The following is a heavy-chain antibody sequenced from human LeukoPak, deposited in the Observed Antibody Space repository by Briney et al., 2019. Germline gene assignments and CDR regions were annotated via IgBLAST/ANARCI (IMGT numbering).Heavy chain of an antibody. V-gene: IGHV3-20*04. J-gene: IGHJ4*02. CDR1: GFTFDDYG. CDR2: IKWNGGST. D-gene: IGHD3-22*01. CDR3: AGYYYDSNTPRPDY. Sequence: GGSLRLSCAASGFTFDDYGMSWVRQAPGKGLEWVSSIKWNGGSTGYADSVKGRFTISRDNAKNSLYLQMNSLRAEDTAVYYCAGYYYDSNTPRPDYWGQGTLVTVSS.